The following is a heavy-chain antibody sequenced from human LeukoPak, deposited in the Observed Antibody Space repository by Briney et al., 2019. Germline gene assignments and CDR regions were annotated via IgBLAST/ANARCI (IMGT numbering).Heavy chain of an antibody. D-gene: IGHD5-18*01. CDR2: INAGNGNT. CDR3: ASGGDTAMALGY. CDR1: GYTFTSYA. J-gene: IGHJ4*02. Sequence: ASVKVSCKASGYTFTSYAMHWVRQAPGQRLEWMGWINAGNGNTKYSQKFQGRVTITRDTSASTAYIELSSLRSEDTAVYYCASGGDTAMALGYWGQGTLVTVSS. V-gene: IGHV1-3*01.